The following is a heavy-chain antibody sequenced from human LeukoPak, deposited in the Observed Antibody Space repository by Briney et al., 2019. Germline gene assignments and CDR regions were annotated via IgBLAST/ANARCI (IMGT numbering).Heavy chain of an antibody. J-gene: IGHJ4*02. CDR1: GGSFSGYY. D-gene: IGHD6-13*01. CDR3: ARGSSWYGFGY. V-gene: IGHV4-34*01. CDR2: INHSGST. Sequence: SETLSLTCAVYGGSFSGYYWSWIRQPPGKGLEWTGEINHSGSTNYNPSLKSRVTISVDTSKNQFSLKLSSVTAADTAVYYCARGSSWYGFGYWGQGTLVTVSS.